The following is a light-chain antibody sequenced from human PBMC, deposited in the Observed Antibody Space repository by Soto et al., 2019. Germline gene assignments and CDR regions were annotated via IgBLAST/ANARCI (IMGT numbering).Light chain of an antibody. J-gene: IGKJ3*01. CDR1: KDIRTY. CDR2: DAS. CDR3: QQYDNLPFT. Sequence: IQMTHSPSSLSAPVGDRVTITCQARKDIRTYLNWYQQKPGKAPKLLIYDASNLETGVPSRFSGSGSGTDSTFTISSLQPEDIATYYCQQYDNLPFTFGPGTKVDIK. V-gene: IGKV1-33*01.